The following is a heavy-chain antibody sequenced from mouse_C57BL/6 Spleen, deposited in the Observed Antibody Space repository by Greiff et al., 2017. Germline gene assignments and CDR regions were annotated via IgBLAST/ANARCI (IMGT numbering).Heavy chain of an antibody. D-gene: IGHD4-1*01. J-gene: IGHJ4*01. Sequence: QVQLQQSGAELARPGASVKLSCKASGYTFTSYGISWVKQRTGQGLEWIGEIYPRSGNTYYNEKFKGKATLTADKSSSTAYMELRSLTSEDSAVYFCARDGSNWAYAMDYWGQGTSVTVSS. CDR2: IYPRSGNT. CDR3: ARDGSNWAYAMDY. CDR1: GYTFTSYG. V-gene: IGHV1-81*01.